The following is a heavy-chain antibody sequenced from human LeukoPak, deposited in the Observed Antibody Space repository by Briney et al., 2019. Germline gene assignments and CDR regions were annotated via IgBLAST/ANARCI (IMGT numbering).Heavy chain of an antibody. CDR1: GYSISSGYY. J-gene: IGHJ4*02. V-gene: IGHV4-38-2*02. CDR3: ASRSYYDFWSGYLVFDY. Sequence: SETLSLTCTVSGYSISSGYYWVWIRQPPGKGLVWIGSIYHSGSTYYNPSLKSRVTISVDTSKIQFSLKLSSVPAADTAVYYCASRSYYDFWSGYLVFDYWGQGTLVTVSS. CDR2: IYHSGST. D-gene: IGHD3-3*01.